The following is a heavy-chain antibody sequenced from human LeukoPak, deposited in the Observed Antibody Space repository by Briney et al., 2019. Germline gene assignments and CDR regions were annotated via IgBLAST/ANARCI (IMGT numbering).Heavy chain of an antibody. CDR1: GGSISSHY. J-gene: IGHJ4*02. CDR2: IYYSGNT. V-gene: IGHV4-59*11. CDR3: ARINSGWYFDY. Sequence: SETLSLTCIVSGGSISSHYWIWIRQPPGKGLEYIGYIYYSGNTNYNPSLKSRVTISVDRSKNQFSLKLTSVTAEDTAVYYCARINSGWYFDYWGQGTLVTVSS. D-gene: IGHD6-19*01.